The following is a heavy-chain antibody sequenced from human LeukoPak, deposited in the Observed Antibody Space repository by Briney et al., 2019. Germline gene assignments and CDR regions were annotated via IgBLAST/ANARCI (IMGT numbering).Heavy chain of an antibody. J-gene: IGHJ4*02. CDR2: IIPILGIA. CDR3: ARSSGTNYDFWSGYYNGPGLTWDY. D-gene: IGHD3-3*01. Sequence: GASVKVSCKASGGTFSSYAISWVRQAPGQGLEWMGRIIPILGIANYAQKFQGRVTITADKSTSTAYMELSSLRSEDTAVYYCARSSGTNYDFWSGYYNGPGLTWDYWGQGTLVTVSS. V-gene: IGHV1-69*04. CDR1: GGTFSSYA.